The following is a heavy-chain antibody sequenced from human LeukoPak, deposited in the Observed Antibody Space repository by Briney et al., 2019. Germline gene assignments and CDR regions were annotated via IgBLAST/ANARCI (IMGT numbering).Heavy chain of an antibody. CDR1: GFTFSSYW. Sequence: GGSLRLSCAASGFTFSSYWVSWVRQAPGKGLEWVANIKQDGSEKYYVDSVKGRFTISRDNAKNSLYLQMNSLRAEDTAVYYRASTVTTVYWGQGTLVTVSS. CDR2: IKQDGSEK. V-gene: IGHV3-7*03. D-gene: IGHD4-17*01. J-gene: IGHJ4*02. CDR3: ASTVTTVY.